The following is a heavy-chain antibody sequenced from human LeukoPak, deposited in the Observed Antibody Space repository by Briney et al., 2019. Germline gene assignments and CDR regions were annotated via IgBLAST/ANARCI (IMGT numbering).Heavy chain of an antibody. CDR3: ARGEWIQLWLLYY. D-gene: IGHD5-18*01. J-gene: IGHJ4*02. Sequence: SETLSLTCTVSGYSISSGYYWGWIRQPPGKGLEWIGSIYHSGSTYYNPSLKSRVTISVDTSKNQFPLKLSSVTAADTAVYYCARGEWIQLWLLYYWGQGTLVTVSS. V-gene: IGHV4-38-2*02. CDR1: GYSISSGYY. CDR2: IYHSGST.